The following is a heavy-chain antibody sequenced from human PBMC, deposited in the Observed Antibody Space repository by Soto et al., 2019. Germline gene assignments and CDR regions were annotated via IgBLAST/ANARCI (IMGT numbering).Heavy chain of an antibody. CDR1: GYSFSSYW. Sequence: GESLRISWKGAGYSFSSYWSGWVRQLPGKGLEWMGIIYPGDSDTRYSPSFQGQVTISADKSISTAYLQWSSLKASDTAMYYCARQYSSSSGVGYWGQGTLVTVSS. D-gene: IGHD6-6*01. CDR2: IYPGDSDT. CDR3: ARQYSSSSGVGY. J-gene: IGHJ4*02. V-gene: IGHV5-51*01.